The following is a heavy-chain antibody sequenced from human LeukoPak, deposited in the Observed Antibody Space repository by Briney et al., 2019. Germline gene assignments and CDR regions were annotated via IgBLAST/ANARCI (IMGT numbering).Heavy chain of an antibody. CDR1: GGSISSYY. CDR2: IYYSGST. J-gene: IGHJ5*02. V-gene: IGHV4-59*01. CDR3: ARPHYCSGGSCYHFDP. D-gene: IGHD2-15*01. Sequence: SETLSLTCTVSGGSISSYYWSWIRQPPGKGLEWIGYIYYSGSTDYNPSLKSRVTISVDTSKNQFSLKLSSVTAADTAVYYCARPHYCSGGSCYHFDPWGQGTLVTVSS.